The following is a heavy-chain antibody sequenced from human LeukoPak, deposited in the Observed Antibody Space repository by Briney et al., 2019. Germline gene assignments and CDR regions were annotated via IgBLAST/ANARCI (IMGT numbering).Heavy chain of an antibody. Sequence: KPGGSLRLSCAASGFTFNNAWMSWVRQAPGKGLEWVGRIKSKTDGGTTDYAAPVKGRFSISRDDSKNTLFLQMNSLKTEDTAVYYCTTGGTLGELSSSAGLDYWGQGTLVTVSS. CDR1: GFTFNNAW. V-gene: IGHV3-15*01. D-gene: IGHD3-16*02. CDR3: TTGGTLGELSSSAGLDY. J-gene: IGHJ4*02. CDR2: IKSKTDGGTT.